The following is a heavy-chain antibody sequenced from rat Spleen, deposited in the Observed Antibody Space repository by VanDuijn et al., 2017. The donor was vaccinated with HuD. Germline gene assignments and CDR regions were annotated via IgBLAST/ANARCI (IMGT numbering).Heavy chain of an antibody. V-gene: IGHV5-25*01. CDR2: ISTNGGNI. D-gene: IGHD2-5*01. Sequence: EVQLVESGGGLVRPGRSMKLSCAASGFTFSNYYMAWVRQAPTEGLEWVPSISTNGGNIYHRDSVKGRFTISRDNAKSILYLQMDSLRSEDMATYYCVRQGYLRDWYFDFWGPGTMVTVSS. CDR3: VRQGYLRDWYFDF. CDR1: GFTFSNYY. J-gene: IGHJ1*01.